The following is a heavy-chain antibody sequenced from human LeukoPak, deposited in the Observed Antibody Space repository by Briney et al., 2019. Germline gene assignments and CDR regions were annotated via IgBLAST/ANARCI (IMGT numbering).Heavy chain of an antibody. V-gene: IGHV4-34*01. CDR2: INHSGST. CDR3: ARRWFGEFLDY. J-gene: IGHJ4*01. CDR1: GGSFSGYY. Sequence: SETLSLTCAVYGGSFSGYYWSWIRQPPGKGLEWIGEINHSGSTNYNPSLKSRVTISVDTSKNQFSLKLSSVTAADTAVYYCARRWFGEFLDYWGHGTLVTVSS. D-gene: IGHD3-10*01.